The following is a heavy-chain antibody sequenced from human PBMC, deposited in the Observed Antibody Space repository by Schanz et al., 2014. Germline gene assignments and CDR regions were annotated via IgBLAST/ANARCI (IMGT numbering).Heavy chain of an antibody. D-gene: IGHD6-13*01. V-gene: IGHV3-33*01. Sequence: VQLLDSGGGLVQPGGSLRLSCAASGFAFSVYGMHWVRQAPGKGLEWVAVIWYDENNKYYADSVKGRFTISRDNAKNSLYLQMNSLRAEDTAVYYCAREQIMAAAGLVDYWGHGTLVTVSS. CDR1: GFAFSVYG. CDR2: IWYDENNK. J-gene: IGHJ4*01. CDR3: AREQIMAAAGLVDY.